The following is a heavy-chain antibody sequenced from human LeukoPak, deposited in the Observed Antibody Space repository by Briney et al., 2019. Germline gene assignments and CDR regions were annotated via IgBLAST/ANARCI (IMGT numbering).Heavy chain of an antibody. D-gene: IGHD3-22*01. CDR2: ISSSSSYI. Sequence: PGGSLRLSCAASGFTFSSYSMNWVRQAPGKGLEWVSSISSSSSYIYYADSVKGRFTISRDNAKNSLYPQMNSLRAEDTAVYYCARGLRRYYYDSSGYYLDYWGQGTLVTVSS. CDR1: GFTFSSYS. J-gene: IGHJ4*02. CDR3: ARGLRRYYYDSSGYYLDY. V-gene: IGHV3-21*01.